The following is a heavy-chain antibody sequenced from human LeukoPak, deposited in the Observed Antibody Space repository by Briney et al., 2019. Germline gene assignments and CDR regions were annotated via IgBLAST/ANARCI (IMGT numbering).Heavy chain of an antibody. Sequence: GGSLRLSCAASGFTFSDYYMSWIRQAPGKGLEWVSYISSSGSTIYYADSVKGRFTISRDNAKNSLYLQMNSLRAEDTAVYYCARDPYYDSSGYYPHWGQGTLVTVSS. D-gene: IGHD3-22*01. V-gene: IGHV3-11*01. J-gene: IGHJ4*02. CDR3: ARDPYYDSSGYYPH. CDR1: GFTFSDYY. CDR2: ISSSGSTI.